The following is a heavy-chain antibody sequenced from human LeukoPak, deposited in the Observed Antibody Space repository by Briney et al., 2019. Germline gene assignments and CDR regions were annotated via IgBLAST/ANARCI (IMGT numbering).Heavy chain of an antibody. J-gene: IGHJ5*01. Sequence: SETLPLTCTVSGGSISNYYWSWIRQPAGKGLEWIGRIYTSGNTNYNPSLKSRVTMSVDTSKSQFSLQLSSVTAADTAVYYCARERGGDSGYEVWFDSWGQGTLVTVSS. CDR1: GGSISNYY. V-gene: IGHV4-4*07. CDR2: IYTSGNT. D-gene: IGHD5-12*01. CDR3: ARERGGDSGYEVWFDS.